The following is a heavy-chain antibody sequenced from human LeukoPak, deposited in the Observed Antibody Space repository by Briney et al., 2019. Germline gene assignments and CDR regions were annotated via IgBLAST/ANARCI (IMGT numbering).Heavy chain of an antibody. V-gene: IGHV3-23*01. CDR3: AKDHQQLHPGAPGGVDY. Sequence: PGGSLRLSCAASGFTFSSYAMTWVRQAPGKGLEWVSAISASGGSTYYADSVKGRFTISRDNSKNTLYLQMNSLRAEDTAVYYCAKDHQQLHPGAPGGVDYWGQGTLVTVSS. D-gene: IGHD5-24*01. J-gene: IGHJ4*02. CDR1: GFTFSSYA. CDR2: ISASGGST.